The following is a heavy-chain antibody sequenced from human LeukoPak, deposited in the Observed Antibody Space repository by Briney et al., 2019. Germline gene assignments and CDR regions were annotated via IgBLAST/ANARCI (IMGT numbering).Heavy chain of an antibody. CDR3: ARGRGGTGTQGLLDS. J-gene: IGHJ4*02. Sequence: SETLSLTCAVYGGSFSGYHWSWLRQPPGKGLEWIGEINHSGSTNYNPSLKSRVTISVETSKNQFSLKVNSVSVADTAVYYCARGRGGTGTQGLLDSCGQGNMVTVSS. V-gene: IGHV4-34*01. CDR2: INHSGST. CDR1: GGSFSGYH. D-gene: IGHD1-1*01.